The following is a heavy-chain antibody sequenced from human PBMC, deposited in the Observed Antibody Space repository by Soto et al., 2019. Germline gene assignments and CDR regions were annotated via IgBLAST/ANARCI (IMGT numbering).Heavy chain of an antibody. D-gene: IGHD6-19*01. CDR1: GFTFSRYG. CDR2: VRSDGDTT. V-gene: IGHV3-23*01. CDR3: AKGKGVAVTPDGANC. Sequence: EVQVLESGGGLVQPGGSLRLSCAASGFTFSRYGMNWVRQAPGKGLEWVSGVRSDGDTTYNADSVKGRFIVSRDNFRNTVDLQMNNLRVEDTAVYYCAKGKGVAVTPDGANCWGQGTLVTVSS. J-gene: IGHJ4*02.